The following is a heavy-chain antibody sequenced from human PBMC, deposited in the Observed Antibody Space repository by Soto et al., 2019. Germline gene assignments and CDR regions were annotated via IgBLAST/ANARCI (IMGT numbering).Heavy chain of an antibody. V-gene: IGHV1-69*13. CDR2: IIPIFGTA. CDR1: GGTCISYG. J-gene: IGHJ3*02. D-gene: IGHD2-8*01. Sequence: SGDVCCKATGGTCISYGIGFVEQCPGEGLGWMGGIIPIFGTANYAQKFQGRVTITADESTSTAYMELSSLRSEDTAVYYCARDHCTNGVCYTISPHAFDIWRQRTMVPVSS. CDR3: ARDHCTNGVCYTISPHAFDI.